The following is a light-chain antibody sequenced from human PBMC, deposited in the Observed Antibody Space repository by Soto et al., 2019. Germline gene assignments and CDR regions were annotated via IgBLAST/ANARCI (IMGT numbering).Light chain of an antibody. CDR1: ESLGNNY. J-gene: IGKJ5*01. V-gene: IGKV3-20*01. Sequence: EIVLTQSPCTLSLSPGEGSTLSCISSESLGNNYLAWYKQKPGQSPRLLFSGATSRASGIPDRFSGSGSGTDFTLTISRVEPEDFGVYFCQQYGRLPITFGQGTRLETK. CDR3: QQYGRLPIT. CDR2: GAT.